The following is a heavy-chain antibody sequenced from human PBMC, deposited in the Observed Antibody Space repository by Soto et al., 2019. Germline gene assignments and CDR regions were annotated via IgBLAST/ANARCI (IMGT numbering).Heavy chain of an antibody. CDR2: IIPILGIA. CDR1: GGTFSSYT. V-gene: IGHV1-69*04. CDR3: ARDPAYCGGDCPGYGMDV. J-gene: IGHJ6*02. D-gene: IGHD2-21*02. Sequence: SVKVSCKASGGTFSSYTISWVRQAPGQGLEWMGRIIPILGIANYAQKFQGRVTITADKSTSTAYMELSSLRSEDTAVYYCARDPAYCGGDCPGYGMDVWGQGTTVTV.